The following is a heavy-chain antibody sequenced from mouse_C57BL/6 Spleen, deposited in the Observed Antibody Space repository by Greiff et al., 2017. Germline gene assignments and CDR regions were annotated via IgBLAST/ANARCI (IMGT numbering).Heavy chain of an antibody. CDR3: ARLRDYGSSYETWFAY. J-gene: IGHJ3*01. CDR1: GYTFTDHT. D-gene: IGHD1-1*01. Sequence: VQLQQSDAELVKPGASVKISCKASGYTFTDHTIHWMKQRPEQGLEWIGYIYPRDGSTKYNEKFKGKATLTADKSSSTAYMQLNSLTSEDSAVYFGARLRDYGSSYETWFAYWGQGTLVTVSA. CDR2: IYPRDGST. V-gene: IGHV1-78*01.